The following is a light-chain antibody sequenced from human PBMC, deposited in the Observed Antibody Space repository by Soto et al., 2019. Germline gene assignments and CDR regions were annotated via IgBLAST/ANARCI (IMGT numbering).Light chain of an antibody. CDR3: QQYDNVPLT. J-gene: IGKJ4*01. CDR1: QDITNY. CDR2: HAS. V-gene: IGKV1-33*01. Sequence: DIQMTQSPSSLSASAGDRVSISCQASQDITNYLNWYQQKPGRAPKLLIYHASNLETGVPSRLSGSKSGTNVNFTISSLQPEDVATYYCQQYDNVPLTFGGGTKVEIK.